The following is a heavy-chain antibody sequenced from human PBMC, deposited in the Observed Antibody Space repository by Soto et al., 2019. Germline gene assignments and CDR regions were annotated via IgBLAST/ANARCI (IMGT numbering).Heavy chain of an antibody. CDR2: ISGSGGST. CDR3: AKDGWELLRGFDP. J-gene: IGHJ5*02. V-gene: IGHV3-23*01. CDR1: GFTFSSYA. Sequence: EVQLLESGGGLVQPGGSLRLSCAASGFTFSSYAMSWVRQAAGKGLEWVSAISGSGGSTNYADSVKGRFTISRDNSKNTLYLQMHSLRAEDTAVYYCAKDGWELLRGFDPWGQGTLVTVSS. D-gene: IGHD1-26*01.